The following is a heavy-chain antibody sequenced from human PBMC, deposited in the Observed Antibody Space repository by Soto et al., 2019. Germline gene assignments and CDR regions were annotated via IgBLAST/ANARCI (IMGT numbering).Heavy chain of an antibody. CDR2: IWFDGGDK. Sequence: QVKLVESGGGVVQPGRSWRLSFAASGFTFRNFGMNWVRQAPGKGLEWVAVIWFDGGDKHYVDSVEGRFTISRDNSKNTVYLQMNSLRPEDTAVYYCARDRYTTSSYGMDVWGQGTTVTVSS. CDR1: GFTFRNFG. CDR3: ARDRYTTSSYGMDV. D-gene: IGHD6-6*01. V-gene: IGHV3-33*01. J-gene: IGHJ6*02.